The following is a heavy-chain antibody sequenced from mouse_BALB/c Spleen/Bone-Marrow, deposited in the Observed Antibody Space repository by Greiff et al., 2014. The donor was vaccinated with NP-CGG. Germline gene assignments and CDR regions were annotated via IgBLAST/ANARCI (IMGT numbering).Heavy chain of an antibody. Sequence: EVQLQQSGAELVKPGASVKLSCTASGFNIKDTYMHWVKQRPEQGLEWIGRIDPANGNTKYDPKFQGKATITADTSSNTAYLQLSSLTSEDTAVHYCARYYYGSSYAMDCWGQGTSVTVSS. CDR3: ARYYYGSSYAMDC. J-gene: IGHJ4*01. D-gene: IGHD1-1*01. V-gene: IGHV14-3*02. CDR1: GFNIKDTY. CDR2: IDPANGNT.